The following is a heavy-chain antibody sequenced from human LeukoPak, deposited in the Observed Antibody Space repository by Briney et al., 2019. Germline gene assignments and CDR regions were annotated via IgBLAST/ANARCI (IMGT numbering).Heavy chain of an antibody. CDR2: IYSGGHT. V-gene: IGHV3-53*01. Sequence: GGSLRLSCAASGFTVSSNYMNWVRQAPGKGLEWVSVIYSGGHTYYADSVKGRFTISRDNSKNTLYLQMNSLRAEDTAVYYCAKDQGITIFGVVIDYFDYWGQGTLVTVSS. J-gene: IGHJ4*02. CDR1: GFTVSSNY. CDR3: AKDQGITIFGVVIDYFDY. D-gene: IGHD3-3*01.